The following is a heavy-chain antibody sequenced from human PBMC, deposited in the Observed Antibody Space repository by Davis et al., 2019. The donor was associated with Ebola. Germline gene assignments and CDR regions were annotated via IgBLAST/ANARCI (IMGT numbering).Heavy chain of an antibody. V-gene: IGHV3-21*06. CDR2: ISISSAFI. Sequence: GGSLRLSCAASGFTFSTYTMTWVRQAPGKGLEWVSSISISSAFIYYADSVKGRFTVSRDNAKNSLSLQMNSLRAEDTAVYYCAGGESGWDASDIWGRGTMDTVSS. CDR3: AGGESGWDASDI. J-gene: IGHJ3*02. CDR1: GFTFSTYT. D-gene: IGHD6-19*01.